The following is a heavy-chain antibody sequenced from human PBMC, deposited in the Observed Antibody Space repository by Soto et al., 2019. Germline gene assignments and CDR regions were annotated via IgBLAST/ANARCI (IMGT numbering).Heavy chain of an antibody. CDR1: GFTFSSYG. CDR2: ISYDGSNK. Sequence: QVQLVESGGGVVQPGRSLRLSCAASGFTFSSYGMHWVRQAPGKGLEWVAVISYDGSNKYYADSVKGRFTISRDNSKNPLYLQMNSLRAEDTAVYYCAKDRSGWYEGWGQGTLVTVSS. CDR3: AKDRSGWYEG. D-gene: IGHD6-19*01. J-gene: IGHJ4*02. V-gene: IGHV3-30*18.